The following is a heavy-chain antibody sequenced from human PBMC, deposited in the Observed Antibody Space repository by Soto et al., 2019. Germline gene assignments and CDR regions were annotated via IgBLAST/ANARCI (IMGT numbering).Heavy chain of an antibody. CDR1: GYTITSYD. CDR2: MSPNSGNT. Sequence: ASVKVSCKASGYTITSYDINWVRQATGQGLEWMGWMSPNSGNTGYAQKFQGRVTMTRNTSISTAYMELSSLRSEDTAVYYCARDLKAVYSNYYYYYYMDVWGKGTTVTVSS. J-gene: IGHJ6*03. D-gene: IGHD4-4*01. V-gene: IGHV1-8*01. CDR3: ARDLKAVYSNYYYYYYMDV.